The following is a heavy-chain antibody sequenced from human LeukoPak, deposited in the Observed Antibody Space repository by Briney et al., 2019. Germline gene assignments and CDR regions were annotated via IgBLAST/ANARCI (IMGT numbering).Heavy chain of an antibody. V-gene: IGHV3-30*02. Sequence: PGGSLRLSCAASGFTFSRHGMHWVRQAPGKGLEWVAFIRYDGSDKYYADPVKGRFTISRDNSENTLYLQMNSLRAEDTAVYYCAKDREGDYYGSGTYNYWGQGTLVTVSS. D-gene: IGHD3-10*01. CDR2: IRYDGSDK. CDR1: GFTFSRHG. J-gene: IGHJ4*02. CDR3: AKDREGDYYGSGTYNY.